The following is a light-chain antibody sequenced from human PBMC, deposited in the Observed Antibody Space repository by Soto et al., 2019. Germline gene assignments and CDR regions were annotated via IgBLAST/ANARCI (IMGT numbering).Light chain of an antibody. V-gene: IGLV1-40*01. CDR1: SSNIGAGYD. CDR2: DNS. J-gene: IGLJ2*01. Sequence: QSALTQPPSVSGAPGQRVTISCTGSSSNIGAGYDVHWYQQLPGTAPKLLIYDNSNRPSGVPDRFSGSKSGTSASLAITGLQAEDEADYSCQSYDSSLSGSVVFGGGTKLTVL. CDR3: QSYDSSLSGSVV.